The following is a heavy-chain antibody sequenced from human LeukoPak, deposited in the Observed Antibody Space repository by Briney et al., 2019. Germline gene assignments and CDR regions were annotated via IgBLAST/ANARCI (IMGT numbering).Heavy chain of an antibody. D-gene: IGHD3-16*02. CDR1: GYTFTGYY. CDR3: ARKPYDYVWGSYPGGGYFDY. Sequence: GASVKVSCKASGYTFTGYYMHWVRQAPGQGLEWMGWINPKSGGTNYAQKFQGRVTMTRDTSISTAYMELSRLRSDDTAVYYCARKPYDYVWGSYPGGGYFDYWGQGTLVTVSS. J-gene: IGHJ4*02. V-gene: IGHV1-2*02. CDR2: INPKSGGT.